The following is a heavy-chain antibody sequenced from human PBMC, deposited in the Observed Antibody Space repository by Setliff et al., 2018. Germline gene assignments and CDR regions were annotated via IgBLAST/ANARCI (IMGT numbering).Heavy chain of an antibody. CDR3: ARVGGYYYYYYGMDV. Sequence: NLRETLSLTCTVSGGSISSSSYYWGWIRQPPGKGLEWIGSIYYSGSTYYNPSLKSRVTISVDTSKNQFSLKLSSVTAADTAVYYCARVGGYYYYYYGMDVWGQGTTVTVSS. V-gene: IGHV4-39*07. CDR1: GGSISSSSYY. J-gene: IGHJ6*02. CDR2: IYYSGST.